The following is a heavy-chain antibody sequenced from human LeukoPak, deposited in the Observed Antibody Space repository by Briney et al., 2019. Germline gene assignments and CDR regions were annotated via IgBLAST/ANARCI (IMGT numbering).Heavy chain of an antibody. CDR3: AKGRGTTVTAAANY. CDR1: GTTISNYS. V-gene: IGHV3-23*01. Sequence: GGSLRLSCAASGTTISNYSMSWVRQAPGKGLEWVSTISGTGGTTYYADSVKGRFTISRDNSKNTLFLQFNSLRADDTAVYYCAKGRGTTVTAAANYWGQGTLVTVSS. J-gene: IGHJ4*02. CDR2: ISGTGGTT. D-gene: IGHD4-17*01.